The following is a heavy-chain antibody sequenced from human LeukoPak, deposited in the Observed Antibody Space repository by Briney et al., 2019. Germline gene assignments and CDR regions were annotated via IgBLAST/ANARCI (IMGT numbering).Heavy chain of an antibody. CDR3: ARAGYSSSYFDY. D-gene: IGHD6-13*01. CDR1: GFTFSSYA. J-gene: IGHJ4*02. Sequence: PGRSLRLSCAASGFTFSSYAMHWVRQAPGKGLEWVAVISYDGSNKYYADSVKGRFTISRDNSKNTLYLQMNSLRAEDTAVYYCARAGYSSSYFDYWGQGTLVTVSS. V-gene: IGHV3-30-3*01. CDR2: ISYDGSNK.